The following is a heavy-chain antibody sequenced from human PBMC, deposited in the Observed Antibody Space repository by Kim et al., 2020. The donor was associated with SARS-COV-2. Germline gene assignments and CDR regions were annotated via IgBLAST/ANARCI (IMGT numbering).Heavy chain of an antibody. Sequence: SETLSLTCAVYGGSFSGYYWSWIRQPPGKGLEWIGEINHSGSTNYNPSLKSRVTISVDTSKNQFSLKLSSVTAADTAVYYCARGGESGWYSDFDYWGQGTLVTVSS. CDR2: INHSGST. CDR1: GGSFSGYY. V-gene: IGHV4-34*01. J-gene: IGHJ4*02. CDR3: ARGGESGWYSDFDY. D-gene: IGHD6-19*01.